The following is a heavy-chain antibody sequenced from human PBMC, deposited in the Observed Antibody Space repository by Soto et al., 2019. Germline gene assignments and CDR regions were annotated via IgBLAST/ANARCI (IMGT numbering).Heavy chain of an antibody. D-gene: IGHD6-19*01. Sequence: EVQLVESGGGLVQPGGSLKLSCAASGFTFSGSAMHWVRQASGKGLEWVGRIRSKANSYATAYAASVKGRFTISRDDSKNTAYLQMSNLKTEDTAVYYCTRPGYSSGWSDYWGQGTLVTVSS. CDR3: TRPGYSSGWSDY. CDR2: IRSKANSYAT. J-gene: IGHJ4*02. V-gene: IGHV3-73*01. CDR1: GFTFSGSA.